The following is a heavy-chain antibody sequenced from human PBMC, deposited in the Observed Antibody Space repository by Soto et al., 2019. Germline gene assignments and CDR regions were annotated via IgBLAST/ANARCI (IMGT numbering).Heavy chain of an antibody. V-gene: IGHV1-2*02. CDR3: ARVWDSSGWYGDYYGMDV. CDR2: INPNSGGT. CDR1: GYTFTGYY. J-gene: IGHJ6*02. Sequence: VASVKVSCKASGYTFTGYYMHWVRQAPGQGLEWMGWINPNSGGTNYAQKFQGRVTMTRDTSISTAYMELSRLRSDDTAVYYCARVWDSSGWYGDYYGMDVWGQGTTVTVSS. D-gene: IGHD6-19*01.